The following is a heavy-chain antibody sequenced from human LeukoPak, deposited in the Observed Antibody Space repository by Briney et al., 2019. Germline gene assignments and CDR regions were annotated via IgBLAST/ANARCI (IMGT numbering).Heavy chain of an antibody. CDR1: GYTLTELS. J-gene: IGHJ5*02. CDR3: ATGSYCSGGSCYGSVGWFDP. D-gene: IGHD2-15*01. CDR2: FDPEDGET. Sequence: ASVKVPCKVSGYTLTELSMHWVRQAPGKGLEWMGGFDPEDGETIYAQKFQGRVTMTEDTSTDTAYMELSSLRSEDTAVYYCATGSYCSGGSCYGSVGWFDPWGQGTLVTVSS. V-gene: IGHV1-24*01.